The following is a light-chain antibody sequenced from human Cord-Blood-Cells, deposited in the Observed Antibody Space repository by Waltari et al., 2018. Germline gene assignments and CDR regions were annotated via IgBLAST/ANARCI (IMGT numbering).Light chain of an antibody. Sequence: DIQMTQSPSSLSASVGDRVTITCQASQDISNYLNWYQQKPGKAPKLLIYDASNLETGVPSRFSGSGSGTDFTCTISSLQPEDSATYYCQQYDNLPFTFGPGTKVDI. CDR2: DAS. CDR3: QQYDNLPFT. V-gene: IGKV1-33*01. CDR1: QDISNY. J-gene: IGKJ3*01.